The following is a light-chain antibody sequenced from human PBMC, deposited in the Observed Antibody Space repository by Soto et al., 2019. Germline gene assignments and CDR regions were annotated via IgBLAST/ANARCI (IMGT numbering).Light chain of an antibody. CDR3: QQYNNWPWT. CDR1: QSISDT. CDR2: GAS. J-gene: IGKJ1*01. V-gene: IGKV3-15*01. Sequence: EIGMTQSTTTLSVSPGGRVTLSCRARQSISDTLAWYQQKPGQAPGLLIYGASKRATGFPARFSGSGSGTDFTLTISSLQSEDFAVYYCQQYNNWPWTFGQGTKVDIK.